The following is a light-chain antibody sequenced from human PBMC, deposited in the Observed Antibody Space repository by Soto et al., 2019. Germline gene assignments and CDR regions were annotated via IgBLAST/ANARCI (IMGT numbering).Light chain of an antibody. Sequence: QSVLTQPASVSGSPGQSITISCTGTSSDVGLYDVSNRPSGVSDRFSGSKSGNTASLTISGLQIEDEADYYCSSFTSSVTDVFGTGTKVTVL. CDR1: SSDVG. V-gene: IGLV2-14*01. J-gene: IGLJ1*01. CDR2: DVS. CDR3: SSFTSSVTDV.